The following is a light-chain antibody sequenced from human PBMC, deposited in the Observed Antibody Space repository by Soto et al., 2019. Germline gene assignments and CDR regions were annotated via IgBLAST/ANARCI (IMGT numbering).Light chain of an antibody. J-gene: IGLJ1*01. CDR1: SSDVGGYNY. CDR3: SSYTSRSTLV. V-gene: IGLV2-14*01. Sequence: QSVLTQPATVSGSPGQSITISCTGTSSDVGGYNYVSWYQQHPGKAPKLMIYEVTNRPSGVSNRFSGSKSGNTASLTISGLQAEDEADYYCSSYTSRSTLVFATGTKVTVL. CDR2: EVT.